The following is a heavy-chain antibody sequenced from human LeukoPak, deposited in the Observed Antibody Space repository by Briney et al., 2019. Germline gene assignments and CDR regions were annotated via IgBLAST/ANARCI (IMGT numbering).Heavy chain of an antibody. Sequence: SETLSLTCTVSGGSISSSSYYWGWIRQPPGKGLEWIGSIYYSGSTYYNPSLKSRVTISVDTSKNQFSLKLSSVTAADTAVYYCARAVAGTSGWFDPWGQGTLVTVSS. J-gene: IGHJ5*02. CDR2: IYYSGST. D-gene: IGHD6-19*01. CDR3: ARAVAGTSGWFDP. CDR1: GGSISSSSYY. V-gene: IGHV4-39*07.